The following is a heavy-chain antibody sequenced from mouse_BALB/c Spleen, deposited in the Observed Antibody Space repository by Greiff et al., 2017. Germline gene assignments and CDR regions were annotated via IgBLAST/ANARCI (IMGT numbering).Heavy chain of an antibody. CDR1: GYSFTSYY. D-gene: IGHD2-3*01. V-gene: IGHV1-66*01. CDR2: IFPGSGNT. CDR3: ARGNDGYYGAWFAY. J-gene: IGHJ3*01. Sequence: VQLQQSGPELVKPGASVKISCKASGYSFTSYYIHWVKQRPGQGLEWIGWIFPGSGNTKYNEKFKGKATLTADTSSSTAYMQLSSLTSEDSAVYFCARGNDGYYGAWFAYWGQGTLVTVSA.